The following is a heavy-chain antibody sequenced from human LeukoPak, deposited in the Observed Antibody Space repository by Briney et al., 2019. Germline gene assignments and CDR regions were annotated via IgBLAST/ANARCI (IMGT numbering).Heavy chain of an antibody. CDR3: ARVYSNYDPAAMDV. V-gene: IGHV3-48*03. CDR2: ISSSGSPI. CDR1: GFTFNSYQ. Sequence: GGSLRLSCAASGFTFNSYQMNWVRQAPGKGLEWVSYISSSGSPIYYADSVEGRFTISRDNAKNSLYLQMSSLRAEDTAMYYCARVYSNYDPAAMDVWGQGTTVTVSS. D-gene: IGHD4-11*01. J-gene: IGHJ6*02.